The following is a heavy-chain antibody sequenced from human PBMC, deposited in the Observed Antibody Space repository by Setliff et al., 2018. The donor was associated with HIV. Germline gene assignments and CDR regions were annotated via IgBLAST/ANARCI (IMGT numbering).Heavy chain of an antibody. Sequence: SETLSLTCSVSGAPVSSGRYYWGWIRQPPGKGLEWIATIHYTGSTYYNPSLKNRVTISEDTSRNQFSLRLSSVTAADTAIYYCARVPTSSWYVTTQRTKEYFHHWGQGTLVTVSS. CDR3: ARVPTSSWYVTTQRTKEYFHH. J-gene: IGHJ1*01. CDR1: GAPVSSGRYY. D-gene: IGHD6-13*01. V-gene: IGHV4-39*07. CDR2: IHYTGST.